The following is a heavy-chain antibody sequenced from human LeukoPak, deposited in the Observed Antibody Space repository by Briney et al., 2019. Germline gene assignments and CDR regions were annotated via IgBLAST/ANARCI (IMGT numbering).Heavy chain of an antibody. CDR1: GFTLITND. Sequence: PGGSLRLSCAASGFTLITNDMTWVRQAPGKGVEGVSVLYSDGNTKYTDCVQGGGTISKDNSKNKQYLEMNSLSPDDTAVYYCARGVEPLAANTLAYWGQGTLVTVSS. CDR3: ARGVEPLAANTLAY. V-gene: IGHV3-53*01. D-gene: IGHD1-14*01. J-gene: IGHJ4*02. CDR2: LYSDGNT.